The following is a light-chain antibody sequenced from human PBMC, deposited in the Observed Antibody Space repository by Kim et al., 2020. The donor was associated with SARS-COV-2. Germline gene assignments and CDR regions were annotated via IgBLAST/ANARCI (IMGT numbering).Light chain of an antibody. CDR3: QQYYSTRL. Sequence: DIVMTQSPDSLVVSLGERATINCKSSQSVLYSSNNKNYLAWYQQKPGQPPKLLIYWASTRESGVPDRFSGSGSGTDFTLTISSLQAEDVAVYYCQQYYSTRLFGAGTKVDIK. CDR1: QSVLYSSNNKNY. V-gene: IGKV4-1*01. J-gene: IGKJ4*02. CDR2: WAS.